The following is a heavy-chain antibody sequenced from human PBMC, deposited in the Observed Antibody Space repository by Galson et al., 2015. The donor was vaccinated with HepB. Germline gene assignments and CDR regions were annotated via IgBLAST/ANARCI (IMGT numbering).Heavy chain of an antibody. J-gene: IGHJ4*02. V-gene: IGHV1-2*06. CDR2: TNPNSGGT. D-gene: IGHD6-19*01. CDR3: ARGEQWGGFYYFDY. Sequence: SVKVSCKASGYTFTGYYMHWVRQAPGQGLEWMGRTNPNSGGTNYAQKFQGRVTMTRDTSISTAYMELSRLRSDDTAVYYCARGEQWGGFYYFDYWGQGTLVTVSS. CDR1: GYTFTGYY.